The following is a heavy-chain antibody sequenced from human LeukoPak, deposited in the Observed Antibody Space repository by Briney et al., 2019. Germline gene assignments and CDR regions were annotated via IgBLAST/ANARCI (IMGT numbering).Heavy chain of an antibody. CDR3: AKDRAVGTPYSWFDP. J-gene: IGHJ5*02. D-gene: IGHD6-13*01. CDR2: ISGDGGTT. Sequence: PGGSLRLSCAASGFNFDDYAMHWVRQAPGKGLEWVSFISGDGGTTYYADSVKGRFTISRDNSKNSLYLQMNSLRIEDTALYYCAKDRAVGTPYSWFDPWGQGTLVTVSS. V-gene: IGHV3-43*02. CDR1: GFNFDDYA.